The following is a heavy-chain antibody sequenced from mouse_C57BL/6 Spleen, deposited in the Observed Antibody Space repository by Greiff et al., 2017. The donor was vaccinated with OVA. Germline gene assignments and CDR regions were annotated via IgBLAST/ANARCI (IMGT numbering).Heavy chain of an antibody. CDR2: IHPNSGST. CDR1: GYTFTSYW. CDR3: APSYDYDGFAY. V-gene: IGHV1-64*01. J-gene: IGHJ3*01. D-gene: IGHD2-4*01. Sequence: QVQLKESGAELVKPGASVKLSCKASGYTFTSYWMHWVKQRPGQGLEWIGMIHPNSGSTNYNEKFKSKATLTVDKSSSTAYMQLSSLTSEDSAVYFCAPSYDYDGFAYWGQGTRLTVSA.